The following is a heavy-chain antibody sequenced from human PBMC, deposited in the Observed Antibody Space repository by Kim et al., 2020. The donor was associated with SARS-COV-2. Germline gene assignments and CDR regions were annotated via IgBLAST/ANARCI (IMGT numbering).Heavy chain of an antibody. D-gene: IGHD3-9*01. CDR1: GFTFSSYG. CDR3: AKEGVLRYFDWLSRLNYYYGMDV. V-gene: IGHV3-30*18. Sequence: GGSLRLSCAASGFTFSSYGMHWVRQAPGKGLEWVAVISYDGSNKYYADSVKGRFTISRDNSKNTLYLQMNSLRAEDTAVYYCAKEGVLRYFDWLSRLNYYYGMDVWGQGTTVTVSS. J-gene: IGHJ6*02. CDR2: ISYDGSNK.